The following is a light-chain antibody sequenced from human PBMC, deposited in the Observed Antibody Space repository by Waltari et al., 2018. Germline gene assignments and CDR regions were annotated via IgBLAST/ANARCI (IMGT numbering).Light chain of an antibody. J-gene: IGKJ2*02. CDR1: QRVSCS. CDR3: QRYKNWTPLCP. V-gene: IGKV3-15*01. CDR2: SAS. Sequence: ELEMTQPPATLSVSPGERATLSCRASQRVSCSLAWYQQKPGRAPGLLIYSASTGATGIPANVSGSRSGTEFTLTINSLLSEDSAVYYCQRYKNWTPLCPFGQGTTLEIK.